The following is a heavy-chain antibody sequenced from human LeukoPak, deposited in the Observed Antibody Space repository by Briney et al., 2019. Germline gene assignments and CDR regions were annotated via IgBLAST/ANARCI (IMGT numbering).Heavy chain of an antibody. D-gene: IGHD5-24*01. CDR2: IYSGGST. CDR3: ASTAGRLQPKFLFDY. Sequence: GGSLRLSCAASGFTFSSYAMSWVRQAPGKGLEWVSVIYSGGSTYYADSVKGRFTISRDNSKNTLYLQMNSLRAEDTAVYYCASTAGRLQPKFLFDYWGQGTLVTVSS. J-gene: IGHJ4*02. CDR1: GFTFSSYA. V-gene: IGHV3-53*01.